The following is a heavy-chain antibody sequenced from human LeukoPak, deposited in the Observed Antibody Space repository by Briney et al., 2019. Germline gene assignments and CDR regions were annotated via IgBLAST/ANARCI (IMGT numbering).Heavy chain of an antibody. J-gene: IGHJ6*03. Sequence: SETLSLTCTVSGGSISSYYWSWIRQPAGKGLEWIGRIYTSGSTNYNPSLKSRVTMSVDTSKNQFSLKLSSVTAADTAVYYCASGDTYDGYYYYMDVWGKGTTVTVSS. CDR1: GGSISSYY. V-gene: IGHV4-4*07. CDR2: IYTSGST. CDR3: ASGDTYDGYYYYMDV. D-gene: IGHD2-21*01.